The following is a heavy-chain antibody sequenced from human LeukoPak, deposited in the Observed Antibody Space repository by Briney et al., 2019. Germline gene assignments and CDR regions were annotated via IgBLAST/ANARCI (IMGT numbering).Heavy chain of an antibody. CDR1: GGSIISRSYY. Sequence: SETLSLTCTVPGGSIISRSYYWGWVRQSPGKGLEWMGSVYYNGPTYYNPSLMSRITISRDTSRNQVSLRLTSVTAADTAIYYCTRVGERETGGRLFDYWGQGTLVTVSS. J-gene: IGHJ4*02. V-gene: IGHV4-39*07. D-gene: IGHD3-16*01. CDR3: TRVGERETGGRLFDY. CDR2: VYYNGPT.